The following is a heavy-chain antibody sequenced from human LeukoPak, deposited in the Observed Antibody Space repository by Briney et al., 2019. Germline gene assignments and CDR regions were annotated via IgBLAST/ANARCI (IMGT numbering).Heavy chain of an antibody. CDR2: ISSSGDTI. J-gene: IGHJ4*02. Sequence: YYWGWTRQPPGKGLEWLSCISSSGDTIYYADSVKGRFTVSRDNAENSLYLQMNSLRAEDTAMYYCARQGSEIDYWGQGTLVTVSS. V-gene: IGHV3-11*01. CDR3: ARQGSEIDY. CDR1: YY.